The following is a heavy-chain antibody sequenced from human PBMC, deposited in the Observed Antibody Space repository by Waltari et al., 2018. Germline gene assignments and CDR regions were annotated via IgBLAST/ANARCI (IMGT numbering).Heavy chain of an antibody. CDR2: IFYRGST. D-gene: IGHD3-22*01. CDR3: ARDYDSSGYYYDY. J-gene: IGHJ4*02. V-gene: IGHV4-39*02. CDR1: GGSLIHTQYL. Sequence: QLQLQESGPGLVKPSETLSLTCPVSGGSLIHTQYLWGCIRQPPGKGLEWIGSIFYRGSTHYNPSLKSRVTMSVDTSKNQFSLKLSSVTAADTARYYCARDYDSSGYYYDYWGQGVLVTVSS.